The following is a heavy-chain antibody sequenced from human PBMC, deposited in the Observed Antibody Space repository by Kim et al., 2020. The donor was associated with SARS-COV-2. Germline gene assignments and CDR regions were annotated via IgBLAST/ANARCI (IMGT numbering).Heavy chain of an antibody. V-gene: IGHV3-7*01. CDR2: IKQDGNQK. CDR1: GFTFSSYW. D-gene: IGHD6-19*01. CDR3: ARDGDLYISGQDAFGI. Sequence: GWSLRLSCAASGFTFSSYWMTWVRQAPGKGLEWVANIKQDGNQKYYVDSVKGRFTISRDNAKNSLYLQMNSLRAEDTAVYYCARDGDLYISGQDAFGIWGQGTMVTVPS. J-gene: IGHJ3*02.